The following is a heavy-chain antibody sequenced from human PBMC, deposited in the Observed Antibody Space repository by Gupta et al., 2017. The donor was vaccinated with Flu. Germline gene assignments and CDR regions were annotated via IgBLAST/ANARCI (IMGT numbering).Heavy chain of an antibody. Sequence: EVQLVESGGGVVQPGGSLRLPGAASGFTFSNYWMTWVRQAPGKGLEWVANIKHDRSEKDYIDSVKGRFTISRDNAKNSVFLQLNRLRVEDTAVYYCTREPTFDPWGQGTLVIGSS. CDR3: TREPTFDP. V-gene: IGHV3-7*01. J-gene: IGHJ5*02. CDR2: IKHDRSEK. CDR1: GFTFSNYW.